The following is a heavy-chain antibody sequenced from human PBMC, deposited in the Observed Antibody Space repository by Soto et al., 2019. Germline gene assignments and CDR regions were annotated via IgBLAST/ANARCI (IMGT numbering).Heavy chain of an antibody. CDR3: STRAYDANGYYRFDP. CDR2: INHSGRV. J-gene: IGHJ5*01. V-gene: IGHV4-34*01. CDR1: GGSFSGHS. D-gene: IGHD3-22*01. Sequence: SETLSLTCAVYGGSFSGHSWTWIRQSPGKGLEWIGDINHSGRVNYSPSLKSRVTISLDTSKNQFSLTLSAVTAADTAMYYCSTRAYDANGYYRFDPWGQGTLVTVSS.